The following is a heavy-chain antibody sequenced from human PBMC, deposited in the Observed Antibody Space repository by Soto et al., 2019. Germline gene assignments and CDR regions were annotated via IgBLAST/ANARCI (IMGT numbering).Heavy chain of an antibody. J-gene: IGHJ3*02. CDR2: INPSGGST. CDR1: GYTFTSYY. V-gene: IGHV1-46*01. D-gene: IGHD3-22*01. Sequence: GASVNVSCKASGYTFTSYYMHWVRQAPGQGREWMGIINPSGGSTSYAQKFQGRVNMTRDTSTSTVYMELGSLRSDDTAVYYCARCGSGYCDAFDIWGQGTMVNVSS. CDR3: ARCGSGYCDAFDI.